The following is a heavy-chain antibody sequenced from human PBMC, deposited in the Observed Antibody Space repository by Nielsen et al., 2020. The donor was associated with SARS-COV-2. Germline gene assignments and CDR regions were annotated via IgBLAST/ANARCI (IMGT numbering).Heavy chain of an antibody. Sequence: GESLKISCAASGFTFSSYEMNWVRQAPGKGLEWVSYISSSGSTIYYADSVKGRFTISRDNSKNTLYLQMNSLRAEDTAVYYCARDVVRYGSGSYYIRSYGMDVWGQGTTVTVSS. V-gene: IGHV3-48*03. CDR2: ISSSGSTI. J-gene: IGHJ6*02. CDR3: ARDVVRYGSGSYYIRSYGMDV. D-gene: IGHD3-10*01. CDR1: GFTFSSYE.